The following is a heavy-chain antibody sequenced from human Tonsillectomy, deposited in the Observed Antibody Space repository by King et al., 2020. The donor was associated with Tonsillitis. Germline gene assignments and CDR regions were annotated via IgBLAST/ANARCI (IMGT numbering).Heavy chain of an antibody. CDR1: GGSISSSSYY. D-gene: IGHD2-21*01. V-gene: IGHV4-39*01. J-gene: IGHJ4*02. CDR3: ARHDRYKSHKSTFDY. CDR2: IYYSGST. Sequence: LQLQESGPGLVKPSETLSLTCTVSGGSISSSSYYWGWIRQPPGKGLEWIGSIYYSGSTYYNPSLKSRVTISVDTSQNQFSLKLSSVTAADTAVFYCARHDRYKSHKSTFDYWGQGILVTVSS.